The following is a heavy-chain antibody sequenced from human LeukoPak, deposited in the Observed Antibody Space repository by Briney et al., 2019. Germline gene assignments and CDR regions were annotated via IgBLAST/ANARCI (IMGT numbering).Heavy chain of an antibody. CDR2: IKQDGSEK. V-gene: IGHV3-7*01. D-gene: IGHD5-18*01. CDR3: ARVDTAMVTPIQYYFDY. CDR1: GFTFSSYW. J-gene: IGHJ4*02. Sequence: GGSLRLSCAASGFTFSSYWMSWVRQAPGKGLEWVANIKQDGSEKYYVDSVKGRFTISRDNAKNSLYLQMNSLRAEDTAVYYCARVDTAMVTPIQYYFDYWGQGTLVTVSS.